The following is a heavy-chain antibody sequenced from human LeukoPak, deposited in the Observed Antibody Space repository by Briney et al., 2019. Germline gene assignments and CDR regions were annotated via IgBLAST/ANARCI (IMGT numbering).Heavy chain of an antibody. D-gene: IGHD2-2*01. CDR2: IYYSGST. J-gene: IGHJ3*02. CDR3: ASLKIVVVPAAMANGAFDI. V-gene: IGHV4-39*01. CDR1: GGSISSSSYY. Sequence: PSETLSLTCTVSGGSISSSSYYWGWIRQPPGKGLEWIGSIYYSGSTYYNPSLKSRVTISVDTSKNLFSLKLSSVTAADTAVYYCASLKIVVVPAAMANGAFDIWGQGTMVTVSS.